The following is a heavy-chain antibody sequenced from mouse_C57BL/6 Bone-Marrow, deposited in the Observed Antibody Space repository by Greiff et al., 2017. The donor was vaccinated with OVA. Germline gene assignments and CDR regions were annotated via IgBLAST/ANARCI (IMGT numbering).Heavy chain of an antibody. CDR1: GFTFSSYA. Sequence: EVKLVESGGGLVKPGGSLKLSCAASGFTFSSYAMSWVRQTPEKRLEWVATISDGGSYTYYPDNVKGRFTISRDNAKNNLYLQMSHLKSEDTAMYYCARDGYYGSSPKYFDVWGTGTTVTVSS. CDR2: ISDGGSYT. V-gene: IGHV5-4*01. J-gene: IGHJ1*03. D-gene: IGHD1-1*01. CDR3: ARDGYYGSSPKYFDV.